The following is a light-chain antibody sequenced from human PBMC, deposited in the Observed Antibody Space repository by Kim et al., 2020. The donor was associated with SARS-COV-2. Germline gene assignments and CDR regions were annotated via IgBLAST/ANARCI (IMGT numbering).Light chain of an antibody. Sequence: EIVMTQSPATLSVSPGESATLSCRASQSVGGNLAWYQQKPGQAPRLLIYGASTRATGISARFSGSGSGTEFTLTISSLQSEDFAVYYCQQYYNWPGTFGQGTRLEIK. CDR2: GAS. J-gene: IGKJ5*01. V-gene: IGKV3-15*01. CDR1: QSVGGN. CDR3: QQYYNWPGT.